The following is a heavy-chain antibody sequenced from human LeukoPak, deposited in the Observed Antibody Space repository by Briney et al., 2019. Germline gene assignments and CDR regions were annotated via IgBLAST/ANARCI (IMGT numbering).Heavy chain of an antibody. Sequence: ASVKVSCKASGYSFTGHYMHWVRQAPGQGREWMGWINPKSGGTNYAQKFQGRVTMTTDTSTNTAYMEMRSLRSDDTAVYYCSRDQYSSGSYFDYWGQGTLVTVSS. J-gene: IGHJ4*02. D-gene: IGHD6-25*01. CDR1: GYSFTGHY. V-gene: IGHV1-2*02. CDR3: SRDQYSSGSYFDY. CDR2: INPKSGGT.